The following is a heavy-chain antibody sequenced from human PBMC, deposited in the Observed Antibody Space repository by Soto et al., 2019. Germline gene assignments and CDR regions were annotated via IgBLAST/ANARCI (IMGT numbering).Heavy chain of an antibody. Sequence: QVQLVQSGAEVKKPGSSVKVSCKASGGTFSSYAISWVRQAPGQGLEWMGGIIPIFGTANYAQKFQGRVTISADESTSTAYMELSSLRSEDTAVYYYAREGPNYYDSSGLDYWGQGTLVTVSS. CDR1: GGTFSSYA. CDR3: AREGPNYYDSSGLDY. J-gene: IGHJ4*02. D-gene: IGHD3-22*01. V-gene: IGHV1-69*12. CDR2: IIPIFGTA.